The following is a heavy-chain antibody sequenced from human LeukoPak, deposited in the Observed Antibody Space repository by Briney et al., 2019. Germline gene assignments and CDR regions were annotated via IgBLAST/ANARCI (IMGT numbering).Heavy chain of an antibody. V-gene: IGHV3-30*18. Sequence: PGQSLRLSCAASGFSFSSYGMHWVRQAPGKGLEWVAVISYDGSNNYYPASVKGRFTISRDNSKNTLYLQMNSMRAEDTAVYYCAKGVASIAARPFSWFDPWGQGTLVTVSS. CDR2: ISYDGSNN. D-gene: IGHD6-6*01. J-gene: IGHJ5*02. CDR3: AKGVASIAARPFSWFDP. CDR1: GFSFSSYG.